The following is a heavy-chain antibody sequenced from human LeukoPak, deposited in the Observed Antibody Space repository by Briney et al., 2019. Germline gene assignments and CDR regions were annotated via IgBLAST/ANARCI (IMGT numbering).Heavy chain of an antibody. CDR3: ASSSGLYYGMDV. V-gene: IGHV4-59*01. D-gene: IGHD3-10*01. CDR2: IYYSGST. J-gene: IGHJ6*02. CDR1: SGSISSYY. Sequence: PSETLSLTCTVSSGSISSYYWSWIRQPPGKGLEWIGYIYYSGSTNYNPSLKSRVTISVDTSKNQFSLKLSSVTAADTAVYYCASSSGLYYGMDVWGQGTTVTVSS.